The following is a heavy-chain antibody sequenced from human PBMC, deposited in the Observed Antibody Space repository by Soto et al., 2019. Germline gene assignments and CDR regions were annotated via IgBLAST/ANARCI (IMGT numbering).Heavy chain of an antibody. CDR1: GFAFSVYS. Sequence: QVHLVESGGGVVQPGRSLRLSCAVSGFAFSVYSMHWVRQAPGTGLQWVATIIYDGTNTYYGDSVKGRFTISRDNSNNTLYLQTNGLRAEDTAVYYCARELGSGNYHSADCDYWGQGTLVTVSS. CDR3: ARELGSGNYHSADCDY. D-gene: IGHD3-10*01. J-gene: IGHJ4*02. V-gene: IGHV3-30-3*01. CDR2: IIYDGTNT.